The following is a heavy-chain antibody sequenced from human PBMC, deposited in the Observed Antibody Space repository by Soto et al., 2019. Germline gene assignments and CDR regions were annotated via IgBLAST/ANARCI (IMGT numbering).Heavy chain of an antibody. CDR2: ITGNGGSS. J-gene: IGHJ5*02. Sequence: GGSLRLSCAASGFSFSSYAMHWVRQAPGKGLEWVSSITGNGGSSYNADSVKGRFTISRDNAKNSLYLQMNSLRAEDTAVYYCARTTSWGQGTLVTVSS. V-gene: IGHV3-23*01. CDR1: GFSFSSYA. CDR3: ARTTS.